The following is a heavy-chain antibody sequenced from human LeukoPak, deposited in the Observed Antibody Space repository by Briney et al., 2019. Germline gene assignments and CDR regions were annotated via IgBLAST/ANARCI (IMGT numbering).Heavy chain of an antibody. Sequence: SVKVSCKASGGTFSSYAISWVRQAPGQGLEWTGGIIPIFGTAKYAQKFQGRVTITADESTSTAYMELSSPRYEDTARSYCTRSYYDSSGYYYVGDFDCWGQGALVSVCS. V-gene: IGHV1-69*13. CDR1: GGTFSSYA. CDR2: IIPIFGTA. J-gene: IGHJ4*02. CDR3: TRSYYDSSGYYYVGDFDC. D-gene: IGHD3-22*01.